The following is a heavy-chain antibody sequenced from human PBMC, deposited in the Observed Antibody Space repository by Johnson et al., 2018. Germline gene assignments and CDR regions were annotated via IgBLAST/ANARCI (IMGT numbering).Heavy chain of an antibody. CDR2: ISYDGNNK. CDR1: GFIFSSYA. Sequence: QVQLVQSGGGVVQPGRSLRLSCAASGFIFSSYAIHWVRQAPGKGLEWVAVISYDGNNKYYADSVRGRFTVSRDNSKNTVYLQMNSRRAEDTAGYYCARDSDESGCYYYMDVWGKGTTVTVSS. D-gene: IGHD1-26*01. CDR3: ARDSDESGCYYYMDV. J-gene: IGHJ6*03. V-gene: IGHV3-30-3*01.